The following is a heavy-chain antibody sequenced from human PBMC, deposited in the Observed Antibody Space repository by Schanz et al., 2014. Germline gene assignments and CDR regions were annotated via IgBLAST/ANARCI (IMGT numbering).Heavy chain of an antibody. CDR2: VSRSTPDI. CDR3: ARIGGSVFDY. J-gene: IGHJ4*02. Sequence: EVQLVESGGGLVKPGGSLKLSCAASGLIFSNYVMNWVRQAPGKGLEWVSYVSRSTPDIYYADSVKGRFTMSRDNAKNSLYLQMTSLRAEDTAVYYCARIGGSVFDYWAQGTLVTVSS. V-gene: IGHV3-21*02. CDR1: GLIFSNYV. D-gene: IGHD3-10*01.